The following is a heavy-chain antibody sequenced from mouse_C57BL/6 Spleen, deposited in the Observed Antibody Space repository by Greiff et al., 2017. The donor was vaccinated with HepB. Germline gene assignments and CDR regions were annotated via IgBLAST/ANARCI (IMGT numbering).Heavy chain of an antibody. Sequence: QVQLQQSGAELVRPGASVTLSCKASGYTFTDYEMHWVKQTPVHGLEWIGAIDPETGGTAYNQKFKGKAILTADKSSSTAYMELRSLTSEDSAVYYCTRYTTVRDWYFDVWGTGTTVTVSS. J-gene: IGHJ1*03. V-gene: IGHV1-15*01. CDR1: GYTFTDYE. D-gene: IGHD1-1*01. CDR2: IDPETGGT. CDR3: TRYTTVRDWYFDV.